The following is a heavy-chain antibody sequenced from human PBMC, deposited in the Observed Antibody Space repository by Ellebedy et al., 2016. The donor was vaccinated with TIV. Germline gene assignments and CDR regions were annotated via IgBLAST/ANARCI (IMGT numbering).Heavy chain of an antibody. V-gene: IGHV3-15*07. CDR3: TTGPSIDY. J-gene: IGHJ4*02. Sequence: GESLKISCAASGFTFSNACMKWVRQAPGKGLESVGRLISKTYGGTRDYPAPVKGRFTISRDDSKNTLYLQMNSLKTEETAVYYCTTGPSIDYWGQGTLVTVSS. CDR2: LISKTYGGTR. CDR1: GFTFSNAC.